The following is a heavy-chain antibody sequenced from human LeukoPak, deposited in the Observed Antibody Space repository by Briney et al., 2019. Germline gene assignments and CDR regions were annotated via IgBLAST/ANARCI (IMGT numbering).Heavy chain of an antibody. CDR2: ISGSGGFT. CDR1: GFTFSTYG. V-gene: IGHV3-23*01. J-gene: IGHJ5*02. CDR3: ARADLWFGELSENNNWFDP. D-gene: IGHD3-10*01. Sequence: PGGSLRLSCPASGFTFSTYGMSWVRQAPGKGLEWVSAISGSGGFTYYADSVKGRFTISRDNSKHTLYLQMNSLRSEDTAVYYCARADLWFGELSENNNWFDPWGQGTLVTVSS.